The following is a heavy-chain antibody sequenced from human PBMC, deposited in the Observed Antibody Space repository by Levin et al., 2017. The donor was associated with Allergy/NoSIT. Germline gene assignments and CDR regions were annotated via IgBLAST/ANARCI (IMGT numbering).Heavy chain of an antibody. J-gene: IGHJ3*02. CDR3: ARICSSTSCRRTDAFDI. D-gene: IGHD2-2*01. CDR1: GGSISSYY. Sequence: SETLSLTCTVSGGSISSYYWSWIRQPAGKGLEWIGRIYTSGSTNYNPSLKSRVTMSVDTSKNQFSLKLSSVTAADTAVYYCARICSSTSCRRTDAFDIWGQGTMVTVSS. CDR2: IYTSGST. V-gene: IGHV4-4*07.